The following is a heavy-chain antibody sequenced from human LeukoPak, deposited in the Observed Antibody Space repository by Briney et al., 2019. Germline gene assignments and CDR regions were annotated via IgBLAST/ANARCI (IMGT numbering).Heavy chain of an antibody. J-gene: IGHJ4*02. CDR1: GGSVSSGSYY. V-gene: IGHV4-61*01. CDR3: ARVAMVGAKGGYYFDY. D-gene: IGHD1-26*01. CDR2: IYYSGST. Sequence: PSETLSLTCTVSGGSVSSGSYYWSWIRQPPGKGLEWIGYIYYSGSTNYNPSLKSRVTISVDTSKNQFSLKLSSVTAADTAVYYCARVAMVGAKGGYYFDYWGQGTLVIVSS.